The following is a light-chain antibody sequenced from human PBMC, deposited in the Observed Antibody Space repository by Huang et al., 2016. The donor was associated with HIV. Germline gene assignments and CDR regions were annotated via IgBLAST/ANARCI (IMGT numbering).Light chain of an antibody. CDR1: QEIIKY. V-gene: IGKV1-33*01. CDR3: QQYEGLPYT. CDR2: DAS. Sequence: DIQMTQSPSSLSASVGDKVSITCQASQEIIKYLNWYQQKPGKAPKLLIYDASNLETGVPARFSGSGSGTDFTFTISNLQPEDIATYYCQQYEGLPYTFGQGTKVEI. J-gene: IGKJ2*01.